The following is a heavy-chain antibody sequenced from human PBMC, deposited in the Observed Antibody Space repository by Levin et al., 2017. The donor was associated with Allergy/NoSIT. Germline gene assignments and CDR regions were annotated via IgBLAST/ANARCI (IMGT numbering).Heavy chain of an antibody. Sequence: PSETLSLTCAVYGGSFSGYYWSWIRQPPGKGLEWIGEINHSGSTNYNPSLKSRVTISVDTSKNQFSLKLSSVTAADTAVYYCARWDGSGSLGLDPWGQGTLVTVSS. V-gene: IGHV4-34*01. CDR1: GGSFSGYY. CDR2: INHSGST. CDR3: ARWDGSGSLGLDP. D-gene: IGHD3-10*01. J-gene: IGHJ5*02.